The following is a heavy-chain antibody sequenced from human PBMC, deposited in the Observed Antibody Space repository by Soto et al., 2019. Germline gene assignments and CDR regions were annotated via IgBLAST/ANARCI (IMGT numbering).Heavy chain of an antibody. Sequence: EVQLLESGGGLVQPGGSLRLSCAASGFTFSSYAMSWVRQAPGKGLEWVSAISGSGGSTYYADSGKGRFTISRDNSKYTRYRQMNSLRAEDTAVYYWAKVESCPPCWGQGKMVTVSS. CDR3: AKVESCPPC. CDR2: ISGSGGST. CDR1: GFTFSSYA. J-gene: IGHJ3*01. V-gene: IGHV3-23*01. D-gene: IGHD3-10*01.